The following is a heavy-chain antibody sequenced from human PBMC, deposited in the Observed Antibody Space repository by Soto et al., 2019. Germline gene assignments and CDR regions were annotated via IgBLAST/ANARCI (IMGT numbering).Heavy chain of an antibody. D-gene: IGHD3-10*01. CDR2: INQNEGEK. Sequence: EVHLAESGGGLVQPGGSLRVSCTASGFTFRNYWMTWVRQAPGKGLEWVANINQNEGEKYYVDSVKGRFTISRDNAYNSLYLEMDNLRVDDSAVYFCARGRPPSSGGKLDSWGQGTLVSVSS. J-gene: IGHJ4*02. CDR1: GFTFRNYW. CDR3: ARGRPPSSGGKLDS. V-gene: IGHV3-7*01.